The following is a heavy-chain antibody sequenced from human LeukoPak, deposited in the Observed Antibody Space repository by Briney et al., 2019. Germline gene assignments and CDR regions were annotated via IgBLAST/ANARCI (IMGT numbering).Heavy chain of an antibody. CDR3: AGCRDGYNYYFDY. D-gene: IGHD5-24*01. V-gene: IGHV3-53*01. Sequence: GGSLRLSCAASGFTVSSNYMGWVRQAPGKGLEWVSVIYSGGSTYYADSVKGRFTISRDNSKNTLYLQMNSLRAEDTAVYYCAGCRDGYNYYFDYWGQGTLVTVSS. CDR2: IYSGGST. CDR1: GFTVSSNY. J-gene: IGHJ4*02.